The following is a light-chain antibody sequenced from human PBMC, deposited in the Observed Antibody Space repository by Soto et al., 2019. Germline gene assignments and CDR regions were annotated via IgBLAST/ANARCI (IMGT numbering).Light chain of an antibody. J-gene: IGLJ1*01. V-gene: IGLV2-23*01. CDR2: QGT. Sequence: QSVLTQPASVSASPGQTITIPCTGTSSDVGRYNLASWFQQHPGKVPKPRIYQGTKRPSGLSDRFSGSKSGTTASLTTSGLQAEDEAHYYCYSYAGENLYVFGTGTKVTVL. CDR3: YSYAGENLYV. CDR1: SSDVGRYNL.